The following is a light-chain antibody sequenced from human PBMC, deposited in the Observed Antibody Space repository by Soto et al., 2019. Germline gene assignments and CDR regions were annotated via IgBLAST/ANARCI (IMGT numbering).Light chain of an antibody. Sequence: ALTQPRSVSGSPGQSVSISCTGTSSDVGGYNYVSWYQQHPGKAPKVMIYDVNKRPSGVPDRFSGSKSGNTASLTISGLQSEDEADYYCCSYAGRYIYVFGTGTKVTVL. CDR1: SSDVGGYNY. CDR3: CSYAGRYIYV. J-gene: IGLJ1*01. CDR2: DVN. V-gene: IGLV2-11*01.